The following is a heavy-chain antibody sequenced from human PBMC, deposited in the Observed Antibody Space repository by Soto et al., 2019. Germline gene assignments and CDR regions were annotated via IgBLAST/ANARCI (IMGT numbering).Heavy chain of an antibody. J-gene: IGHJ4*02. D-gene: IGHD3-3*01. CDR3: ARGGVSTRTFDY. CDR1: VYKVAGYW. CDR2: IYPSDSDT. V-gene: IGHV5-51*01. Sequence: PWESLKSSCKFFVYKVAGYWIAWLRQMPGKGLELMGIIYPSDSDTRYRPSFQGQVTISADKSISSAYLQWSSLRASDTAMYYCARGGVSTRTFDYWGQGTPVTVSS.